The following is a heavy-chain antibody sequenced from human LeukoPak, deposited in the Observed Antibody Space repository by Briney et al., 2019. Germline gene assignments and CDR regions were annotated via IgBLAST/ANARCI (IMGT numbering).Heavy chain of an antibody. Sequence: GGSLRLSSAASGFTFSSYAMSWVRQAPGKGLEWVSTITNNGGSTYYADSVKGRFTISRDNSKNTLYLQMNSLRAEDTAVYYCAKFGPGGYDAFDIWGQGTMVTVSS. CDR3: AKFGPGGYDAFDI. J-gene: IGHJ3*02. D-gene: IGHD3-16*01. CDR1: GFTFSSYA. CDR2: ITNNGGST. V-gene: IGHV3-23*01.